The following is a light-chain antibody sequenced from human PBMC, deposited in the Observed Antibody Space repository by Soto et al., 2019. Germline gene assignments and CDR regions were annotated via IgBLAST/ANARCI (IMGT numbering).Light chain of an antibody. V-gene: IGKV3-11*01. CDR3: LQRSNWTPA. CDR2: DVS. Sequence: EIVLTQSPATLSLSPGERATLSCRASPSVFNSLAWYQQKPGQAPRLLIYDVSNSATGVPASFSGSGCGPDFTLTSSSLAPEDCALYDCLQRSNWTPAFGQGTLLEIK. J-gene: IGKJ2*01. CDR1: PSVFNS.